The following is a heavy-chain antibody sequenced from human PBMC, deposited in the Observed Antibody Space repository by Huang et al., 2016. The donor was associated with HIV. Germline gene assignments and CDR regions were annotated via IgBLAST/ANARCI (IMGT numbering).Heavy chain of an antibody. V-gene: IGHV3-48*01. J-gene: IGHJ4*02. D-gene: IGHD3-22*01. CDR2: ISGTSSNI. Sequence: EVQLVESGGALVQPGGSLKLSGVVVGFDFSKFSMNWFRQAPGKGLGWVSYISGTSSNIYYADSVKGRFTISRDNSKNSVFLQMRSLRAEDTALYYCARTEMEYYYGSSGYYPDYWGQGTQVTVSS. CDR3: ARTEMEYYYGSSGYYPDY. CDR1: GFDFSKFS.